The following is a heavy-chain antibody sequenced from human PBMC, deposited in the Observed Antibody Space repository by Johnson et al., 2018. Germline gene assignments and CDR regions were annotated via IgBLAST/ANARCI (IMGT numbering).Heavy chain of an antibody. J-gene: IGHJ6*03. Sequence: VQLVESGGGLVQPGGSLRLSCAASGFTFSSYSMNWVRQAPGKGLEWVSYISSSGSTIYYADSVKGRFTISRDNAQNSLYLQMNSLRAEDTAVYYCARVDFTSTNCYSYSYYYMDVWGKGPTVTVSS. V-gene: IGHV3-48*04. CDR3: ARVDFTSTNCYSYSYYYMDV. CDR2: ISSSGSTI. D-gene: IGHD2-2*01. CDR1: GFTFSSYS.